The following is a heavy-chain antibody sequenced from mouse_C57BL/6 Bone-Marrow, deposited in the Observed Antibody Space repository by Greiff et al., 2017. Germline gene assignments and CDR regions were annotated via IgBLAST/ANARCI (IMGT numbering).Heavy chain of an antibody. V-gene: IGHV1-63*01. CDR1: GYTFTNYW. CDR3: ARSKYYGPRYYFDY. J-gene: IGHJ2*01. D-gene: IGHD1-1*01. CDR2: IYPGGGYT. Sequence: QVQLQQSGAELVRPGTSVKMSCKASGYTFTNYWIGWAKQRPGHGLEWIGDIYPGGGYTNYNEKFKGKATLTADKSSSTAYMQFSSLTSEDSDIYDCARSKYYGPRYYFDYWGQGTTLTVSS.